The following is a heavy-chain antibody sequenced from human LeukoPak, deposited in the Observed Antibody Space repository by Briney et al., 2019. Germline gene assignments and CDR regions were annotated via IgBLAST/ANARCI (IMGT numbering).Heavy chain of an antibody. CDR3: AKSTRAVMAMMDV. V-gene: IGHV3-21*01. CDR1: GFTFNRYN. J-gene: IGHJ6*04. D-gene: IGHD3-16*01. Sequence: GGSLRLSCAASGFTFNRYNMNWVRRAPGKGLEWVSSISTSSSYIYYADSVRGRFTISRDNAKNSLFLQMNSLRAEDTAVYFCAKSTRAVMAMMDVWGKGTTVTVSS. CDR2: ISTSSSYI.